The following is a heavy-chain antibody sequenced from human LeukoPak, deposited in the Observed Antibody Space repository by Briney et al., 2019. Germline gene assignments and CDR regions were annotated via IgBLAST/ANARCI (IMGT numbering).Heavy chain of an antibody. D-gene: IGHD3-10*01. V-gene: IGHV1-69*01. CDR3: ARDGLYGSGSQNYYYYGMDV. CDR1: GRTFSTYA. CDR2: IIPNFGTA. J-gene: IGHJ6*04. Sequence: ASVMVCCTASGRTFSTYAISWVRQAPGQGLEWMAVIIPNFGTANYPQKFQGRVTITADESTSTAYMELSSLRSEDTAVYYCARDGLYGSGSQNYYYYGMDVWGKGTTVTVSS.